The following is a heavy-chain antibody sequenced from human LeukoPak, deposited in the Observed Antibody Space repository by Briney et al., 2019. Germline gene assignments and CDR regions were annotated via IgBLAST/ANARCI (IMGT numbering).Heavy chain of an antibody. V-gene: IGHV3-23*01. J-gene: IGHJ4*02. D-gene: IGHD6-19*01. CDR1: GFSFSSYN. CDR2: ISGSGGST. CDR3: AKPEAVAGTLDDY. Sequence: PGGSLRLSCAASGFSFSSYNMNWVRQTPGKGLEWVSAISGSGGSTYYADSVKGRFTISRDNSKNTLYLQMNSLRAEDTAVYYCAKPEAVAGTLDDYWGQGTLVTVSS.